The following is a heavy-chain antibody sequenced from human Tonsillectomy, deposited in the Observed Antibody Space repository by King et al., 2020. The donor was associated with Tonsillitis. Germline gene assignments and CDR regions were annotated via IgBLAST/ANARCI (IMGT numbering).Heavy chain of an antibody. V-gene: IGHV1-2*02. CDR3: AKQGYCSTTSCYVYFDY. Sequence: VQLVESGAEVKKSGASVKVSCKASGYTFTGYFMHWVRQAPGQGLEWMGWINPNSGGTNFAQMFQGRITMTRDTSLSTAYMELAGLRSDDTAVYYCAKQGYCSTTSCYVYFDYWGQGTLVTVSS. CDR1: GYTFTGYF. CDR2: INPNSGGT. D-gene: IGHD2-2*01. J-gene: IGHJ4*02.